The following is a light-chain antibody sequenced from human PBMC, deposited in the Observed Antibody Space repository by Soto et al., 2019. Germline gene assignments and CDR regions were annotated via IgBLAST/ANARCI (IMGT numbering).Light chain of an antibody. CDR3: QQYDTSARYI. CDR1: QDLNTRY. J-gene: IGKJ2*01. Sequence: IVLTQSPGTLSLSPGERATLSCRASQDLNTRYSAWYQQKRGQPPSLLIFATSTRASGIPDRFSGSGSGRDFTHTISRLEPEDSAVYFCQQYDTSARYIFGQGTSLDIK. V-gene: IGKV3-20*01. CDR2: ATS.